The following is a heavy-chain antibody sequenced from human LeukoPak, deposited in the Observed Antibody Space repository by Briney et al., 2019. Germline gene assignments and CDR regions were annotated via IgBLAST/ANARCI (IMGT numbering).Heavy chain of an antibody. CDR3: ARVVSWRNYGDKYFDY. D-gene: IGHD4-17*01. CDR1: GGSISSSSYY. Sequence: PSETLSLTCIVSGGSISSSSYYWGWIRQPPGKGLEWIGSIYYSGSTYYSPSLKSRVTISVDASKNQFSLKLSSVTAADTAVYYCARVVSWRNYGDKYFDYWGQGTLVTVSS. J-gene: IGHJ4*02. V-gene: IGHV4-39*07. CDR2: IYYSGST.